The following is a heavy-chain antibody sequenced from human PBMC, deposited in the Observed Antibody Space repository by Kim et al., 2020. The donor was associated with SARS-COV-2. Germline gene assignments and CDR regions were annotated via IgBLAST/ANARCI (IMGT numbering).Heavy chain of an antibody. V-gene: IGHV3-23*01. Sequence: GRTYSANAGKGRFTICRGNAKNTLYLQMNSLRAEDTAVYYCAKKGGYSDYWGQGTLVTVSS. J-gene: IGHJ4*02. CDR2: GRT. CDR3: AKKGGYSDY. D-gene: IGHD2-15*01.